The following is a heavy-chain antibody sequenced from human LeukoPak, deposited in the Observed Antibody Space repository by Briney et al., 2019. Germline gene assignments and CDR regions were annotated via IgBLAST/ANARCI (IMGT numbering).Heavy chain of an antibody. Sequence: ASVKVSCKASGYTFSEYYIHWVRQAPGQGLEWMAWINPTNGDTNYAQKFQDRVTMTRDTSISTAYMELTRLISGDTAVYYCARVGSSGWYVHPTLDYWGQGTLVTVSS. CDR1: GYTFSEYY. CDR2: INPTNGDT. D-gene: IGHD6-19*01. J-gene: IGHJ4*02. V-gene: IGHV1-2*02. CDR3: ARVGSSGWYVHPTLDY.